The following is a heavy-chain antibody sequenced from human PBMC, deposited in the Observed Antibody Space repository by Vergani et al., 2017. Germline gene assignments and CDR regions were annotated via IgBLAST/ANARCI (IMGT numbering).Heavy chain of an antibody. V-gene: IGHV3-23*01. J-gene: IGHJ4*02. CDR3: AGLSYDTTPYLQGGYDC. CDR2: ISARYPST. Sequence: EVQLLQSGGGVIQPGGSVRLSCAASGFTFSACPMTWVRQAPGKGLEGVSAISARYPSTYYADSVKGRFTISRDNSKNMLYLQMNSLRAADTAVYYCAGLSYDTTPYLQGGYDCWGQGTLVSVSS. CDR1: GFTFSACP. D-gene: IGHD3-22*01.